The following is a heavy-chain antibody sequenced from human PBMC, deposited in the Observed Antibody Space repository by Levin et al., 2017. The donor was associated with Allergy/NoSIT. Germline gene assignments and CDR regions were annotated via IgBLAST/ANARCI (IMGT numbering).Heavy chain of an antibody. V-gene: IGHV4-34*01. CDR1: GGSFSGYY. CDR2: INHSGST. CDR3: AREIRYWWSPSFDY. J-gene: IGHJ4*02. Sequence: SETLSLTCAVYGGSFSGYYWSWIRQPPGKGLEWIGEINHSGSTNYNPSLKSRVTISVDTSKNQFSLKLSSVTAADTAVYYCAREIRYWWSPSFDYWGQGTLVTVSS. D-gene: IGHD2-8*02.